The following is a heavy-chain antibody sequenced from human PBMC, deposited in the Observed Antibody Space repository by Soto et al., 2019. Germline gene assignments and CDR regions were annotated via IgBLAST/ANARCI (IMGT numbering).Heavy chain of an antibody. J-gene: IGHJ4*02. Sequence: PGGSLRLSCAASGFTFSNAWMSWVRQAPGKGLEWVGRIKSKTDGGTTDYAAPVKGRFTISRDDSKNTLYLQMNSLKTEDTAVYYCTTDLALGYCSGGSCSTHNYWGQGTLVTVSS. CDR3: TTDLALGYCSGGSCSTHNY. CDR2: IKSKTDGGTT. V-gene: IGHV3-15*01. CDR1: GFTFSNAW. D-gene: IGHD2-15*01.